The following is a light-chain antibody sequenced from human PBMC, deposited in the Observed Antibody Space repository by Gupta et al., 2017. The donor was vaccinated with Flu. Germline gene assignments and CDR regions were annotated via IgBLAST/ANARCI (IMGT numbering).Light chain of an antibody. CDR2: DGN. Sequence: QSALTQPASVSGSPGQSITISCIGSSSDVGSYDLVSWYQQHPGKAPKLIMYDGNKWPSGVSSRFSGSKSGNTASLTISGLQAEDEADYYCCSYAGSRTHVVFGGGTKLTVL. V-gene: IGLV2-23*01. J-gene: IGLJ2*01. CDR1: SSDVGSYDL. CDR3: CSYAGSRTHVV.